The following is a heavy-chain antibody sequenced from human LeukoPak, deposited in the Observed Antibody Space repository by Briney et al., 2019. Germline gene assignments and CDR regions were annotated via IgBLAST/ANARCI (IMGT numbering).Heavy chain of an antibody. V-gene: IGHV4-59*08. CDR3: ARHSYYDSVRNTHSGGYYFDY. D-gene: IGHD3-10*01. Sequence: PSETLSLTCTVSGGSISNYYWSWIRQPPGKGLEWIGYIYYSGSTNYNPSLKSRVTISVDTSKNQFSLRLSSVTAADTAVYYCARHSYYDSVRNTHSGGYYFDYWGQGTLVTVSS. CDR1: GGSISNYY. CDR2: IYYSGST. J-gene: IGHJ4*02.